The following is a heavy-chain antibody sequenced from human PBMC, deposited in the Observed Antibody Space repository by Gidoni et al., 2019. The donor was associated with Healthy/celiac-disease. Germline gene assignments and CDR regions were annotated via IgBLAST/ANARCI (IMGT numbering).Heavy chain of an antibody. Sequence: EVQLLESGGGLVQPGGSLRLSCAASGFTFSSYAMSWVRQAPGKGLEWVSAISGSGGSTYYADSVKGRFTISRDNSKNTLYLQMNSLRAEDTAVYYCAKVLSWGGPNRGAFDIWGQGTMVTVSS. V-gene: IGHV3-23*01. J-gene: IGHJ3*02. CDR2: ISGSGGST. CDR1: GFTFSSYA. CDR3: AKVLSWGGPNRGAFDI. D-gene: IGHD3-10*01.